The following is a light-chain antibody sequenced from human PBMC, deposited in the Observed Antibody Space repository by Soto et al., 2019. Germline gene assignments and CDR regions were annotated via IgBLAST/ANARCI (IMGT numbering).Light chain of an antibody. CDR1: QSISNH. CDR3: LQYNSYPFT. CDR2: AAS. J-gene: IGKJ5*01. Sequence: DIQMTQSPSSLSASVEDRVIITCRASQSISNHLNWYQQKPGKAPKLLIFAASSLQSGVPSRFSGSRSGPDFTLTISSLQPEDFATYYCLQYNSYPFTFGQGTRLEIK. V-gene: IGKV1-39*01.